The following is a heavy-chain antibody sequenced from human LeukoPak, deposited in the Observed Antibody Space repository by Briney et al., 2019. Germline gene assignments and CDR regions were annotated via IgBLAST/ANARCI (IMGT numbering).Heavy chain of an antibody. Sequence: GGSLRLSCAASGFTISSNYMSWVRQAPGKGLAWVSVIYSGGCTYYADSVKGRFTISRDNSKNTLYLQMNSLRAEDTAVYYCAREVQLERAGMDVWGQGTTVTVSS. D-gene: IGHD1-1*01. CDR3: AREVQLERAGMDV. CDR2: IYSGGCT. J-gene: IGHJ6*02. V-gene: IGHV3-53*01. CDR1: GFTISSNY.